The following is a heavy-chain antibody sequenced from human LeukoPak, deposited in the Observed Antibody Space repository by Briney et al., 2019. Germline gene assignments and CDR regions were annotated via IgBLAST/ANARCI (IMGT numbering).Heavy chain of an antibody. CDR3: ARVGYYDSSGYPNWFDP. CDR1: GYTFTSYY. J-gene: IGHJ5*02. V-gene: IGHV1-46*01. Sequence: GASVKVSCKASGYTFTSYYMHWVRQAPGQGLEWMGIINPSGGSTSYAQKFQGRVTMTRDMSTSTVYMELSSLRSEDTAVYYCARVGYYDSSGYPNWFDPWGQGTLVTVSS. CDR2: INPSGGST. D-gene: IGHD3-22*01.